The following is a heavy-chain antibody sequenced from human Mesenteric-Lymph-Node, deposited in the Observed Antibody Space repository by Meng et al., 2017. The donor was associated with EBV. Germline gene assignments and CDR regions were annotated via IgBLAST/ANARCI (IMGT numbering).Heavy chain of an antibody. CDR2: TSGYNGNT. CDR1: GYSFTSYG. D-gene: IGHD2-2*01. V-gene: IGHV1-18*01. CDR3: AREGRVPAAMGFDP. Sequence: QIQLGQSGAEVKKPGASVKVSCKASGYSFTSYGISWVRQAPGQGLEWMGWTSGYNGNTNYAQKFQGRVTMTTDTSTSTAYMELRSLRSDDTAVYYCAREGRVPAAMGFDPWGQGTLVTVSS. J-gene: IGHJ5*02.